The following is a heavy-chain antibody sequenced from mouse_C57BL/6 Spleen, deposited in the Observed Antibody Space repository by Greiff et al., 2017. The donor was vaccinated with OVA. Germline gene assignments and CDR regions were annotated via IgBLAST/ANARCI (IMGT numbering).Heavy chain of an antibody. D-gene: IGHD3-1*01. CDR3: ARSGGFAY. CDR1: GYTFTSYW. Sequence: VQLQESGAELAKPGASVKLSCKASGYTFTSYWMHWVKQRPGQGLEWIGYINPSSGYTKYNQKFKDKATLTAAKSSSTAYMQLSSLTDEDSAVYYCARSGGFAYWGQGTLVTVSA. V-gene: IGHV1-7*01. CDR2: INPSSGYT. J-gene: IGHJ3*01.